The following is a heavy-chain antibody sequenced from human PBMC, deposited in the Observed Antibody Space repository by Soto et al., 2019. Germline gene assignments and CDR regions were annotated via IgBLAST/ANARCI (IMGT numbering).Heavy chain of an antibody. V-gene: IGHV3-30*18. D-gene: IGHD6-19*01. CDR3: AKDRMAVADYYYYYGMDV. J-gene: IGHJ6*02. CDR1: GFTFSSYG. Sequence: GGSLRLSCAASGFTFSSYGMHWVRQAPGKGLEWVAVISYDGSNKYYADSVKGRFTISRDNSKNTLYLQMNSLRAEDTAVYYCAKDRMAVADYYYYYGMDVWGQGTTVTVLL. CDR2: ISYDGSNK.